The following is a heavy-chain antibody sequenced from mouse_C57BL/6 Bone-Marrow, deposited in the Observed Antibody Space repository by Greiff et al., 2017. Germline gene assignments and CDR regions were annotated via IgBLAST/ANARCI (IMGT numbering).Heavy chain of an antibody. CDR2: IDPSDSET. CDR1: GYTFTSYW. CDR3: AREGYYGSSFDY. J-gene: IGHJ2*01. D-gene: IGHD1-1*01. Sequence: QVQLKQPGAELVRPGSSVKLSCKASGYTFTSYWMHWVKQRPIQGLEWIGNIDPSDSETHYNQKFKDKATLTVDKSSSTAYMQLSSLTSEDSAVYYCAREGYYGSSFDYWGQGTTLTVSS. V-gene: IGHV1-52*01.